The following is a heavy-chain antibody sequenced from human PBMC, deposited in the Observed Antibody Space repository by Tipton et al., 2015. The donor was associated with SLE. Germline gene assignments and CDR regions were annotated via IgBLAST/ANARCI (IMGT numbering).Heavy chain of an antibody. J-gene: IGHJ4*01. Sequence: TLSLTCTVSGGSISSSSYYWGWIRQPPGKGLEWIGSIHYSGSTSYNSSLESRVTISIDTSKSQFSLKLSSVTASDMAEYYCAGTSSSGWYVIDYWGQGNLVNVSS. CDR1: GGSISSSSYY. V-gene: IGHV4-39*01. CDR2: IHYSGST. CDR3: AGTSSSGWYVIDY. D-gene: IGHD6-19*01.